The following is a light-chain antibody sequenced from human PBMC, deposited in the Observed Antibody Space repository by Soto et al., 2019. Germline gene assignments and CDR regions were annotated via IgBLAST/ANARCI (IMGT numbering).Light chain of an antibody. V-gene: IGLV8-61*01. J-gene: IGLJ3*02. CDR1: SGSVSTSYY. CDR3: ALYMGSGIGV. Sequence: QDVVTQEPSFSVSPGRTVTLTCGLSSGSVSTSYYPSWYQQTPGQAPRTLIYSTNTRSSGVPDRFSGSILGNKAALTITGAQAEDEADYYCALYMGSGIGVFGGGTKLTVL. CDR2: STN.